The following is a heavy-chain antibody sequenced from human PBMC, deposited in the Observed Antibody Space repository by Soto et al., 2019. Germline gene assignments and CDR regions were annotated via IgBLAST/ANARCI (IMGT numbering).Heavy chain of an antibody. J-gene: IGHJ5*02. V-gene: IGHV1-3*01. Sequence: ASVKVSCKASGYRFIYYPIHWVRQAPGQRLEWVGWINLGNGNTEYSQKFQDRVTITKDTSASAVYMELSSLRSEDTAVYYCAREPLCGGRCYLNVFDPWCQGTLVTVSS. D-gene: IGHD2-15*01. CDR3: AREPLCGGRCYLNVFDP. CDR2: INLGNGNT. CDR1: GYRFIYYP.